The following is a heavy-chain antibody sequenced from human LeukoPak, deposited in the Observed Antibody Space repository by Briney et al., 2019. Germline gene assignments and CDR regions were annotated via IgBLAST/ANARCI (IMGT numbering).Heavy chain of an antibody. CDR1: GGPFSGYY. D-gene: IGHD3-16*01. CDR2: INHSGST. Sequence: SETLSLTCAVYGGPFSGYYWSWIRQPPGKGLEWIGEINHSGSTNYNPSLKSRVTISVDTSKNQFSLKLNSVTAADTAVYYCARHYGHWGQGTLVTVSS. CDR3: ARHYGH. J-gene: IGHJ4*02. V-gene: IGHV4-34*01.